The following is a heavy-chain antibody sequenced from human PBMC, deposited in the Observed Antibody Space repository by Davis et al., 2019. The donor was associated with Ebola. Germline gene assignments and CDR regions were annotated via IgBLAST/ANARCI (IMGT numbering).Heavy chain of an antibody. CDR1: GFIFSDHY. CDR2: MRNKSKSYTT. CDR3: GRGYCVGGRCYGGDY. J-gene: IGHJ4*02. V-gene: IGHV3-72*01. Sequence: GESLKISCAVSGFIFSDHYMDWVRQAPGKGLEWVARMRNKSKSYTTEYAASVKGRFTISRDDSRNALYLQMNSLTTEDTAVYYCGRGYCVGGRCYGGDYWGPGSLVTVSS. D-gene: IGHD2-15*01.